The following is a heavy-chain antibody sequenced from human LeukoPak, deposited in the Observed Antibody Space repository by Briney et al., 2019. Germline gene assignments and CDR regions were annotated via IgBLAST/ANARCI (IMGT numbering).Heavy chain of an antibody. CDR2: IYTTGST. CDR3: ARDSNGDRAFDM. V-gene: IGHV4-4*07. CDR1: GGSISDYY. D-gene: IGHD4-17*01. J-gene: IGHJ3*02. Sequence: PSETLSLTCNVSGGSISDYYWSWIRQPAGRGLEWVGRIYTTGSTNYNPSLKSRVTMSVDTSKNRFSLNMTSVTAADTAMYYCARDSNGDRAFDMWGQGTMVTVSP.